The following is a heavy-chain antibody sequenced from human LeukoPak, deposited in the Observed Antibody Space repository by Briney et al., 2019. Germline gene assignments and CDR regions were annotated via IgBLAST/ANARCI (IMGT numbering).Heavy chain of an antibody. J-gene: IGHJ4*02. CDR2: ISYDGSNK. CDR3: ARDGYDSSGYFFDY. Sequence: GGSLRLSCAASGFTFSSYGMHWVRQAPGKGLGWVAVISYDGSNKYYADSVKGRFTISRDNSKNTLYLQMNSLRAEDTAVYYCARDGYDSSGYFFDYWGQGTLVTVSS. CDR1: GFTFSSYG. D-gene: IGHD3-22*01. V-gene: IGHV3-30*03.